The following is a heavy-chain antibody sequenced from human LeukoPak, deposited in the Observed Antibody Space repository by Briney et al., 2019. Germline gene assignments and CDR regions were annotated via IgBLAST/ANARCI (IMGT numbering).Heavy chain of an antibody. Sequence: GGSLRLSCTASGFTFSSTGMHWVRQAPGKGLDWVASISYDGSSKKYVDSVKGRFTISRDNSKNTLYLQMNSLRAEDTAVYYCAKGPLLWDWGQGTLVTVSS. D-gene: IGHD2/OR15-2a*01. CDR1: GFTFSSTG. J-gene: IGHJ4*02. CDR2: ISYDGSSK. V-gene: IGHV3-30*18. CDR3: AKGPLLWD.